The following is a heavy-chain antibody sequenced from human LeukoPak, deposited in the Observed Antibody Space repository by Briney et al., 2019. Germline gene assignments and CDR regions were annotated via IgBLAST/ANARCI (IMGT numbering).Heavy chain of an antibody. D-gene: IGHD3-22*01. Sequence: GGPLRLSCAASGFTFSSYAMHWVRQAPGKGLEWVAVISYDGSNKYYADSVKGRFTISRDNSMNTLYLQMNSLRADDTAVYYCAKEWAQYYDSSGYYLDYWGQGTLVTVSS. CDR3: AKEWAQYYDSSGYYLDY. CDR2: ISYDGSNK. CDR1: GFTFSSYA. V-gene: IGHV3-30-3*01. J-gene: IGHJ4*02.